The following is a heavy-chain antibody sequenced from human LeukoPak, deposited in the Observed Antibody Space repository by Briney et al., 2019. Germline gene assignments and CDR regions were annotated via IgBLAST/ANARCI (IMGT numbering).Heavy chain of an antibody. D-gene: IGHD5-18*01. CDR3: ASGSYGKSVHFDY. CDR1: GGSFSGYY. Sequence: PETLSLTCAVYGGSFSGYYWSWIRQPPGKGLEWIGEINHSGSTNYNPSLKSRVTISVDTSKNQFSLKLSSGTAADTAVYYCASGSYGKSVHFDYWGQGTLVTVSS. CDR2: INHSGST. V-gene: IGHV4-34*01. J-gene: IGHJ4*02.